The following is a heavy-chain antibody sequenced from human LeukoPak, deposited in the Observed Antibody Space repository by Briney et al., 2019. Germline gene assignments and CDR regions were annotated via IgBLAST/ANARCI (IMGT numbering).Heavy chain of an antibody. D-gene: IGHD5-18*01. CDR3: AAMVHGYSYHYYYMDV. CDR2: ISAYNGNT. V-gene: IGHV1-18*01. J-gene: IGHJ6*03. CDR1: GYTFTSYG. Sequence: ASVKVSCKASGYTFTSYGISWVRQAPGQGLEWMGWISAYNGNTNYAQKLQGRVTMTTDTSTSTAYMELRSLRSDDTAVYYCAAMVHGYSYHYYYMDVWGKGTTVTVSS.